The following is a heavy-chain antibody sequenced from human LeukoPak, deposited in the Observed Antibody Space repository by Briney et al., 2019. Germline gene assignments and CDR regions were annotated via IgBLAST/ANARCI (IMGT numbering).Heavy chain of an antibody. CDR2: ISWDGGST. D-gene: IGHD5-12*01. CDR3: AKGLYSGYDYSPGGY. Sequence: GGSLRLSCAASGFTLDDYAMHWVRQAPGKGLEWVSLISWDGGSTYYADSVKGRFTISRDNSKNSLYLQMNSLRAEDTALYYCAKGLYSGYDYSPGGYWGQGTLVTVSS. CDR1: GFTLDDYA. V-gene: IGHV3-43D*03. J-gene: IGHJ4*02.